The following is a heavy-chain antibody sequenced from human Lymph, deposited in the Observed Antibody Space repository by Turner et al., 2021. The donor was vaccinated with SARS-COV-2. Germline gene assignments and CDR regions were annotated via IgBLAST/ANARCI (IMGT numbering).Heavy chain of an antibody. CDR3: ARDLGTYGMDV. J-gene: IGHJ6*02. V-gene: IGHV3-53*02. Sequence: EVQLVETGGGLIQPGGSLRRSCAASGIIVSRNYMNWVHQAPGNVLEVVSVIYSGGTTYYADSVKGRFTISRDNSKNTLYLQMNSLRVDDTAVYYFARDLGTYGMDVWGQGTTVTVSS. D-gene: IGHD6-13*01. CDR1: GIIVSRNY. CDR2: IYSGGTT.